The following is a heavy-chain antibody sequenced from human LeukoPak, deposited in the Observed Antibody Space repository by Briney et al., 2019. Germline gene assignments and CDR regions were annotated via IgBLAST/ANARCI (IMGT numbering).Heavy chain of an antibody. CDR2: IIPIFGTA. CDR1: GGTFSSYA. Sequence: ASVKVSCKASGGTFSSYAISWVRQAPGQGLEWMGGIIPIFGTANYAQKFQGRVTITADESTSTAYMELSSLRSEDTAVYYCARDREMATIEYYYYMDVWGKGTTVTVSS. CDR3: ARDREMATIEYYYYMDV. D-gene: IGHD5-24*01. V-gene: IGHV1-69*13. J-gene: IGHJ6*03.